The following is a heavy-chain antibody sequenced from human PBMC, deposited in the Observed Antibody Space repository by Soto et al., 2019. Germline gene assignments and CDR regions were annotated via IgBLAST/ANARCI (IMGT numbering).Heavy chain of an antibody. J-gene: IGHJ3*02. V-gene: IGHV3-33*01. CDR2: IWYDGSNK. CDR1: GFTFSSYG. D-gene: IGHD4-17*01. CDR3: ARENYGYYENSHDAFDI. Sequence: QVQLVESGGGVVQPGRSLRLSCAASGFTFSSYGMHWVRQAPGKGLEWVAVIWYDGSNKYYADSVKGRFTISRDNSKNTLYLQMNSLRAEDTAVYYCARENYGYYENSHDAFDIWGQGTMVTVSS.